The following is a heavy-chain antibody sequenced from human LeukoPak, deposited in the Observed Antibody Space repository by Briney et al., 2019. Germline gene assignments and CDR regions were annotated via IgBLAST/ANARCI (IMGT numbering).Heavy chain of an antibody. Sequence: GGSLRLSCAASGFTFSSYSMNWVRQAPGKGLEWVSSISSSSSYIYYADSVKGRFTISRGNAKNSLYLQMNSLRAEDTAVYYCAGAQSVSWRIAVAGRPVAFDYWGQGTLVTVSS. V-gene: IGHV3-21*01. CDR1: GFTFSSYS. CDR2: ISSSSSYI. D-gene: IGHD6-19*01. J-gene: IGHJ4*02. CDR3: AGAQSVSWRIAVAGRPVAFDY.